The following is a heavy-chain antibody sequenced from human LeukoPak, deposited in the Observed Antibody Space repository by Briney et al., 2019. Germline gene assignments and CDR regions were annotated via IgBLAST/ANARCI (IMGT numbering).Heavy chain of an antibody. V-gene: IGHV3-21*01. CDR3: ARGLYDSSGYYFGAEYFQH. CDR1: GFTFSSYG. Sequence: GGSLRLSCAASGFTFSSYGMHWVRQAPGKGLEWVSSISSSSSYIYYADSVKGRFTISRDNAKNSLYLQMNSLRAEDTAVYYCARGLYDSSGYYFGAEYFQHWGQGTLVTVSS. CDR2: ISSSSSYI. D-gene: IGHD3-22*01. J-gene: IGHJ1*01.